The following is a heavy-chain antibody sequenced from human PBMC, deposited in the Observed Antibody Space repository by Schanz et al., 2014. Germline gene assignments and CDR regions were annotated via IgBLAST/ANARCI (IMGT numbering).Heavy chain of an antibody. J-gene: IGHJ4*02. Sequence: EVQLLESGGGLVQPGGSLRLSCAASGFTFTNYAMTWVRQAPGKGLEWVSSISGSGGSTYDADSVKGRFTISRDNSKNTLYQQMNSLRAEDTAVDYCAEDHAGSDILTALGNWGQGTLVTVSS. CDR3: AEDHAGSDILTALGN. CDR1: GFTFTNYA. V-gene: IGHV3-23*01. CDR2: ISGSGGST. D-gene: IGHD3-9*01.